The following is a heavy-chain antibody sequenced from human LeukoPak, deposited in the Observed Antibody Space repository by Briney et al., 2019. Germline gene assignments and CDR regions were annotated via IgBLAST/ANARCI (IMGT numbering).Heavy chain of an antibody. D-gene: IGHD3-22*01. J-gene: IGHJ4*02. CDR2: INPSGGRT. CDR3: ARDPRDDTSGYYYFDS. V-gene: IGHV1-46*01. CDR1: GYTFTSYG. Sequence: ASVKVSCKASGYTFTSYGISWVRQAPGQGLEWMGVINPSGGRTSYAQRFQGRVTMTRDMSTSTVYMELGSLRSEDTAVYYCARDPRDDTSGYYYFDSWGQGTLVTVSS.